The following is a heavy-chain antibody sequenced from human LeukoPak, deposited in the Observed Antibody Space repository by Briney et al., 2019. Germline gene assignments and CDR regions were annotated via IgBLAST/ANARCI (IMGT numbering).Heavy chain of an antibody. J-gene: IGHJ4*02. V-gene: IGHV3-7*03. CDR1: GLRFSRYW. CDR2: IDQDESET. Sequence: GGSLRLSCEVSGLRFSRYWMSWVRQAPGKGLECVANIDQDESETYYVDSVKGRFTISRDNSKNTLYLQMNSLRAEDTAVYYCALGGWLQSFYYWGQGTLVTVSS. CDR3: ALGGWLQSFYY. D-gene: IGHD5-24*01.